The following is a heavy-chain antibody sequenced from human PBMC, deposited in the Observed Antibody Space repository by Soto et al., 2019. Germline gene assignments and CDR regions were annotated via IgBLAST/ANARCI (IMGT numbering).Heavy chain of an antibody. J-gene: IGHJ4*02. Sequence: EVQLVESGGGLVQPGGSLRLSCAASGFTFSSYAMHWVRQAPGKGLEYVSAISSNGGSTYYANSVKGRFTISRDNSKNTLYLQMGSLRAEDMAVYYCARADYGNDYWGQGTLVTVSS. CDR1: GFTFSSYA. D-gene: IGHD4-17*01. CDR3: ARADYGNDY. CDR2: ISSNGGST. V-gene: IGHV3-64*01.